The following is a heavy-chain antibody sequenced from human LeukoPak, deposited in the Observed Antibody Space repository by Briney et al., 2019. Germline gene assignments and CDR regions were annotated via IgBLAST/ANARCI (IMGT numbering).Heavy chain of an antibody. Sequence: GGSLRLSCAASGFTFSSYAMSWVRQAPGKGLEWVSSISNSGGRTFYTDSVKGRFTISRDNSKITLYLQMNSLRAEDTAVYYCAKSYDGYESKPDYWGQGTLVTVSS. J-gene: IGHJ4*02. V-gene: IGHV3-23*01. D-gene: IGHD5-12*01. CDR2: ISNSGGRT. CDR3: AKSYDGYESKPDY. CDR1: GFTFSSYA.